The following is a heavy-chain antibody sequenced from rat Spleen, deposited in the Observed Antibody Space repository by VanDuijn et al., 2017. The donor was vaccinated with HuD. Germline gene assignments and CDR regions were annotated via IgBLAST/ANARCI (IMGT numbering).Heavy chain of an antibody. D-gene: IGHD1-6*01. CDR2: IWAGGNT. V-gene: IGHV2-30*01. CDR3: VRDRHYYPYVMDA. Sequence: QVQLKESGPGLVQPSQTLSLTCTVSGFSLTSYNVHWVRQPTGKGLEWRGIIWAGGNTDYNSALESRLSISRDTSKSQVFLKMNSLQTEDIATYYCVRDRHYYPYVMDAWGQGASVTVSS. CDR1: GFSLTSYN. J-gene: IGHJ4*01.